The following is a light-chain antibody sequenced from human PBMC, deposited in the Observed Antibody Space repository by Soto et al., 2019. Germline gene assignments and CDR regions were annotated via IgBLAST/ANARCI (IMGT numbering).Light chain of an antibody. J-gene: IGKJ5*01. CDR1: RDITNY. V-gene: IGKV1-33*01. CDR3: QHYDHLPIT. Sequence: DIQMTQSPSSLSASVGERVTITCQASRDITNYLNWYQQKPGKAPRLLLYDASSLETGVPSRFSGSGPGTDFTFTISSLQPEDIATYYCQHYDHLPITFGQGARLEI. CDR2: DAS.